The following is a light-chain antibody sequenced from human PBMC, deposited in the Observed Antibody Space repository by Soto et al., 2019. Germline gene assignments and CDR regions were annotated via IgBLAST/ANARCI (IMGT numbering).Light chain of an antibody. Sequence: DIQMTQSPSTLSASLGDTVTITCRASQTISGWLAWYQQRPGKAPELLIFDASNLKSGVSSRFSGSGSGTEFTLTISRLQPDDVATYYCLQYSSHSWTFGQGTKVDIK. CDR2: DAS. V-gene: IGKV1-5*01. CDR3: LQYSSHSWT. CDR1: QTISGW. J-gene: IGKJ1*01.